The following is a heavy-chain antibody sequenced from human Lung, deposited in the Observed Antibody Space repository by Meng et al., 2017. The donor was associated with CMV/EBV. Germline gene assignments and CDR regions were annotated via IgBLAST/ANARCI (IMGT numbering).Heavy chain of an antibody. D-gene: IGHD3-16*01. J-gene: IGHJ5*02. Sequence: SETXSLTCTVSGASMSSDYWSWIRQSPGKGLEWVASVYHMGNTNYNPSLKRRATISLDTSKSQFSLKLISVPGADTAIYYCAKGGGSWFGPWGQGSLVTVSS. CDR1: GASMSSDY. V-gene: IGHV4-59*12. CDR2: VYHMGNT. CDR3: AKGGGSWFGP.